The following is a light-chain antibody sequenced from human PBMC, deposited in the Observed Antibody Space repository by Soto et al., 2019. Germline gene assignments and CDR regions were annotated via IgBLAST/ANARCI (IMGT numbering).Light chain of an antibody. V-gene: IGLV3-1*01. CDR3: QAWDSSTRSYV. CDR2: QDS. CDR1: KLGDKY. J-gene: IGLJ1*01. Sequence: SYELTQPPSVSVSPGQTASITCSGDKLGDKYACWYQQKPGQSPVLVIYQDSKRPSGIPERFSGSNSGNTATLTISGTQAMDEADYYCQAWDSSTRSYVFGTGTKVTVL.